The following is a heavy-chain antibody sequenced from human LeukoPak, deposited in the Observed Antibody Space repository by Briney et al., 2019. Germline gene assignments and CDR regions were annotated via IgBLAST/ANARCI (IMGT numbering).Heavy chain of an antibody. V-gene: IGHV3-74*03. CDR2: INIEGSTT. J-gene: IGHJ3*02. Sequence: GGSLRLSCVASGFSLSSYWVHWVRQAPGKGLVWVSRINIEGSTTTYADSVKGRFTISRDNAKKTVSLQMNSLRAEDTAVYYCARSGVWGGSDAFDIWGQGTMVTVSS. CDR3: ARSGVWGGSDAFDI. CDR1: GFSLSSYW. D-gene: IGHD3-16*01.